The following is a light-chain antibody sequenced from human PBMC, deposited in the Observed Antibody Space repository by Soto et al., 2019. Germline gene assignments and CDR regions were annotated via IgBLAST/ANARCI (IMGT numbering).Light chain of an antibody. Sequence: EFVLTQSPGTLSLSPGERATLSCRASQTVRNNYLAWYQQKPGQAPRLLIYDASKRATGIPARFSGSGSGTDFTLTISSLEPEDFAVYYCQQRDIWPWTFGQGTKVDIK. CDR2: DAS. V-gene: IGKV3D-20*02. CDR1: QTVRNNY. J-gene: IGKJ1*01. CDR3: QQRDIWPWT.